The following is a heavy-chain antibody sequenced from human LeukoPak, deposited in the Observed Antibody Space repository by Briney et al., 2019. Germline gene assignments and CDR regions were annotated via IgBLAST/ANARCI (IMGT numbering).Heavy chain of an antibody. CDR2: IKGKTDGGTT. Sequence: GGSLRLSCVASGFTFSNAWMSWVRQAPGKGLEWVGRIKGKTDGGTTDYAAPVKGRFTISRDDSKNTLYLQMNSLKTEDTAVYFCVSGYWDFWGQGTLVTVSS. CDR1: GFTFSNAW. J-gene: IGHJ4*02. D-gene: IGHD3-22*01. V-gene: IGHV3-15*01. CDR3: VSGYWDF.